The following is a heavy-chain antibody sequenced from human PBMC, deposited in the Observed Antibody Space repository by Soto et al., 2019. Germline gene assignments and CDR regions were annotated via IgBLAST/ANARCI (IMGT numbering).Heavy chain of an antibody. J-gene: IGHJ6*02. D-gene: IGHD5-12*01. CDR3: ASSYSGYDPYYYYYGMDV. CDR2: IYYSGST. CDR1: GGSISSSSYY. Sequence: SETLSLTCTVSGGSISSSSYYWGWIRQPPGKGLEWIGSIYYSGSTYYNPSLKSRVTISVDTSKNQFSLKLSSVTAADTAVYYCASSYSGYDPYYYYYGMDVWGQGTTVTVSS. V-gene: IGHV4-39*01.